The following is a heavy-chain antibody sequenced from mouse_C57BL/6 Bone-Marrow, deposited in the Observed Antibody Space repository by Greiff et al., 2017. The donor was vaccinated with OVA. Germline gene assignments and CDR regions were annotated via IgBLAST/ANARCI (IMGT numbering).Heavy chain of an antibody. CDR3: ARYLSYAMDY. CDR2: INPSTGGT. CDR1: GYSFTGYY. J-gene: IGHJ4*01. Sequence: VHVKQSGPELVKPGASVKISCKASGYSFTGYYMNWVKQSPEKSLEWIGEINPSTGGTTYNQKFKAKATLTVDKSSSTAYMQLKSLTSEDSAVYYCARYLSYAMDYWGQGTSVTVSS. D-gene: IGHD5-1*01. V-gene: IGHV1-42*01.